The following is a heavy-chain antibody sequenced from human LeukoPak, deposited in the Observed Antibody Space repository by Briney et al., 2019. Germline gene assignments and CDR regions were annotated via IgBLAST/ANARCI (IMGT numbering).Heavy chain of an antibody. D-gene: IGHD3-10*01. J-gene: IGHJ5*02. CDR1: GFTFTDYY. V-gene: IGHV3-11*01. CDR2: ISSSGSTR. CDR3: AREGLNMVRGVIPKEAWGWFDP. Sequence: GGSLRLFCAASGFTFTDYYMSWIRQAPGKGLEWVSYISSSGSTRQYADSVKGRFTISRDNAKNSLSLQMNSLRAADTAVYYCAREGLNMVRGVIPKEAWGWFDPWGQGTLVTVSS.